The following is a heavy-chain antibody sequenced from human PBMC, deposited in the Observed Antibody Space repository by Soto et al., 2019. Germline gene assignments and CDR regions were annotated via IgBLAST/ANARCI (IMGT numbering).Heavy chain of an antibody. J-gene: IGHJ6*02. CDR1: GFTFSSYA. Sequence: QVQLVESGGGVVQPGRSLRLSCAASGFTFSSYAMHWVRQAPGKGLEWVAVISYDGSNKYYADSGKGRFTISRDNSKNTPYLKMNSLRAEDTAVYYCARDWEGNWNYGGYYYYYYGMDVWGQGTTVTVSS. D-gene: IGHD1-7*01. V-gene: IGHV3-30-3*01. CDR2: ISYDGSNK. CDR3: ARDWEGNWNYGGYYYYYYGMDV.